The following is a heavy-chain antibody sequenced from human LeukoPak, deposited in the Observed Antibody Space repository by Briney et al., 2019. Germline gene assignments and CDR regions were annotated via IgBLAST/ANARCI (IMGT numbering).Heavy chain of an antibody. CDR1: GGSISSYD. Sequence: SETLSLTCTVSGGSISSYDWSWIRQPPGKGLEWVGYIYYGGSTNYNPSLKSRVTISVDTSKNQFSLKLSSVTAADTAVYFCARQDWYYDRSAFDIWGQGTMVTVSS. J-gene: IGHJ3*02. D-gene: IGHD3-22*01. CDR3: ARQDWYYDRSAFDI. CDR2: IYYGGST. V-gene: IGHV4-59*08.